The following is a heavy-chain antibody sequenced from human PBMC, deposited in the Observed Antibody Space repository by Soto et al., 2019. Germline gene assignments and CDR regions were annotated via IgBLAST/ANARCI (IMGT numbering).Heavy chain of an antibody. CDR1: GGSISSNNW. Sequence: SETLSLTCAVCGGSISSNNWWTWVRQPPGKDLEWIGEIFHRGGPNYNPSLRSRVTMSLDMSKNQFSLELRSVTAADTAVYYCARVMDAPMPDRLAIWGQGTMVTVSS. CDR3: ARVMDAPMPDRLAI. D-gene: IGHD5-18*01. V-gene: IGHV4-4*02. CDR2: IFHRGGP. J-gene: IGHJ3*02.